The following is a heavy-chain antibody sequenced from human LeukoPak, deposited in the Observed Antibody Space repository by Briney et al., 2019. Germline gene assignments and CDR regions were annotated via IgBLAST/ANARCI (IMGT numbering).Heavy chain of an antibody. J-gene: IGHJ4*02. V-gene: IGHV3-30*02. D-gene: IGHD1-26*01. CDR1: GFTFSSYG. CDR3: ARDAFSGSYDFFDY. CDR2: IRYDGSNK. Sequence: GGSLRLSCAASGFTFSSYGMHWVRQAPGKGLEWVAFIRYDGSNKYYADSVKARFTISRDNAKNSLYRQMNSLRAEDTAVYYYARDAFSGSYDFFDYWGQGALVTVSS.